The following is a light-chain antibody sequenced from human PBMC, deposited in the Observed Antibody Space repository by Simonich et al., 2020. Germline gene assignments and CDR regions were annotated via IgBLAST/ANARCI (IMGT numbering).Light chain of an antibody. CDR2: CAA. V-gene: IGKV4-1*01. J-gene: IGKJ2*01. CDR1: QSVLYSSKNKNY. Sequence: DIVMTQSPDSLAVSLGERATINCKSSQSVLYSSKNKNYLAWYQQKPGQPPKLLIYCAATREAGVPDRVSGSGSGTDFTLTISSLQAEDVAVYYCQQYYSTPMYTFGQGTKLEIK. CDR3: QQYYSTPMYT.